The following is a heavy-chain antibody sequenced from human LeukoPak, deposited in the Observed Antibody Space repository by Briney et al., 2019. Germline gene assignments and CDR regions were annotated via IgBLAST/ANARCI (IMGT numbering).Heavy chain of an antibody. Sequence: SQTLSLTCTFSGGSISSGDYYWSWIRQPPGKGLEWIGYIYYSGSTYYNPSLKSRVTISVDTSKNQFSLKLSSVTAADTAVYYCARSLYGDYGYFQHWGQGTLVTVSS. D-gene: IGHD4-17*01. J-gene: IGHJ1*01. CDR1: GGSISSGDYY. V-gene: IGHV4-30-4*01. CDR2: IYYSGST. CDR3: ARSLYGDYGYFQH.